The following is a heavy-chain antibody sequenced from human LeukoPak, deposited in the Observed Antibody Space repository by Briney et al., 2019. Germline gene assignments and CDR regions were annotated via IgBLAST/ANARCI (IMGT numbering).Heavy chain of an antibody. CDR2: IYYTGST. CDR3: ARLFSSSWYRGAFDL. CDR1: GGSISTYY. J-gene: IGHJ3*01. D-gene: IGHD6-13*01. Sequence: SETLSLTCTVSGGSISTYYWSWIRQPPGKGLEWIGYIYYTGSTNYNPSFKSRVTISVDTSRNHFSLKLSSVTAADTAVYYCARLFSSSWYRGAFDLWGQGTMVTVSS. V-gene: IGHV4-59*08.